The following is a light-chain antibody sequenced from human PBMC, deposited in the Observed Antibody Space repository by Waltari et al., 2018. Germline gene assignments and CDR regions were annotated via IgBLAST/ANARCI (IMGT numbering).Light chain of an antibody. CDR2: AAS. J-gene: IGKJ4*01. V-gene: IGKV1-12*01. CDR1: QDICSW. CDR3: QQANTFPLT. Sequence: DIQMTQSPSSVSASVGDRVTISCRASQDICSWLAWYQQQPGKVPNLLIYAASSLQSGVPSRFSGSGSGTDFTLTISSLQPEDFATYYCQQANTFPLTFGGGTKVEIK.